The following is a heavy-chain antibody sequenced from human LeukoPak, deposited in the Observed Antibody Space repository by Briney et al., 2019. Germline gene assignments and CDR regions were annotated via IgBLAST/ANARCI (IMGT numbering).Heavy chain of an antibody. CDR1: GFTYSRNW. J-gene: IGHJ4*02. Sequence: PGGSLRLSCAASGFTYSRNWMRWLRQAPGKALEWVANIKQDGSEKYYVDSVKGRFTISRDNAKNSLYLQMNSLRAEDTAVYYCARVFWGSSGYCFEYWGQGTLVTVSS. CDR3: ARVFWGSSGYCFEY. D-gene: IGHD3-22*01. V-gene: IGHV3-7*04. CDR2: IKQDGSEK.